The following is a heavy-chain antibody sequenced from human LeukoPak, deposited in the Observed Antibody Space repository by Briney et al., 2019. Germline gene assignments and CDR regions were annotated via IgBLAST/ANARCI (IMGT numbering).Heavy chain of an antibody. V-gene: IGHV4-4*07. Sequence: SSETLSLTCTLSAGSISSYYWSWIRQPPGKGLEWIGHIYTSGSTNYNPYPKILVTMSVATSKTQFSLKLSSVTAADTAVYYCAREGYSYGSGNYYYYYYMDVWGKGTTVTVSS. CDR3: AREGYSYGSGNYYYYYYMDV. CDR1: AGSISSYY. J-gene: IGHJ6*03. D-gene: IGHD5-18*01. CDR2: IYTSGST.